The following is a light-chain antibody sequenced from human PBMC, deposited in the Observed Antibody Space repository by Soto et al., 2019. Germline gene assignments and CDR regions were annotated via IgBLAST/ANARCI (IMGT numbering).Light chain of an antibody. J-gene: IGLJ1*01. Sequence: QSVLTQPASVSGSPGQSITISCSGTSSDVGSYDHVAGYQQFPGKTPKLMIYEVSNRPSGVSSRFSGSKSGNTASLTISGLQAEDEADYYCISYTGSSTSYVFGSGTKLTVL. CDR2: EVS. CDR3: ISYTGSSTSYV. CDR1: SSDVGSYDH. V-gene: IGLV2-14*01.